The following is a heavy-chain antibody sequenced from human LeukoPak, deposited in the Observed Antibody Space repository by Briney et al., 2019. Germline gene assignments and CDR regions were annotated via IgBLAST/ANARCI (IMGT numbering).Heavy chain of an antibody. V-gene: IGHV4-59*08. Sequence: SETLSLTCTVSGGSISSYYWSWIRQPPGKGLEWIGYIYYSGSTNYNPSLKSRVTISVDTSKNQFSLKLSSVTAVDTAVYYCASLGNLRGPFDYWGQGTLVTVSS. CDR2: IYYSGST. J-gene: IGHJ4*02. CDR1: GGSISSYY. D-gene: IGHD4-17*01. CDR3: ASLGNLRGPFDY.